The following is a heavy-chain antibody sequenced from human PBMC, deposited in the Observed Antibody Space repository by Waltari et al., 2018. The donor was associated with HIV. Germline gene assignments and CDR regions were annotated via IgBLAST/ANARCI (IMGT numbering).Heavy chain of an antibody. V-gene: IGHV3-15*07. CDR1: GFTFTNGW. CDR3: TTHYYDRGY. CDR2: SKSKTDGGTI. D-gene: IGHD3-22*01. J-gene: IGHJ4*02. Sequence: EVQLVASGGGLVKPGESLRISCAASGFTFTNGWLNWVRQAPGKGVEWVGHSKSKTDGGTIDYAAPVKGRFTISRDDSRNAVYLQMNSLRTEDTAVYYGTTHYYDRGYWGKGTRVTVSA.